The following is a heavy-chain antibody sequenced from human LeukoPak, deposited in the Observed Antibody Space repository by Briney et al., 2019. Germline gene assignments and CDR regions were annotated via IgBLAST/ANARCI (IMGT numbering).Heavy chain of an antibody. Sequence: PGRSLRLSCAASGFTFSSYAMHWVRQAPGKGLEWVAVISYDGSNKYYADSVKGRFTISRDNSKNTLYLQMNSLRAEDTAVYYCARDGLSSSSSSYYYYYMDVWGKGTTVTVSS. CDR2: ISYDGSNK. D-gene: IGHD6-6*01. CDR1: GFTFSSYA. CDR3: ARDGLSSSSSSYYYYYMDV. J-gene: IGHJ6*03. V-gene: IGHV3-30-3*01.